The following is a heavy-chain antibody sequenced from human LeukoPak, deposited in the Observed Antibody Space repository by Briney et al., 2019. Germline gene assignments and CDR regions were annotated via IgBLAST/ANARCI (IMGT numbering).Heavy chain of an antibody. V-gene: IGHV5-51*01. CDR2: IYPGDSDT. Sequence: GESLKISCKGSGYSFTSYRIGWVRQMPGKGLEWMGIIYPGDSDTRYSPSFQGQVTISADKSISTAYLQWSSLKASDTAMYYCARLPIIVGATMGYYYYYMDVWGKGTTVTVSS. CDR1: GYSFTSYR. D-gene: IGHD1-26*01. CDR3: ARLPIIVGATMGYYYYYMDV. J-gene: IGHJ6*03.